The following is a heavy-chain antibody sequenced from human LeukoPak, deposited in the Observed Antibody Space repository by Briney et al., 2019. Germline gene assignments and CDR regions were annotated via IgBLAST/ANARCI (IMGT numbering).Heavy chain of an antibody. CDR1: GYSISGGYY. CDR2: IFQSVST. D-gene: IGHD6-19*01. J-gene: IGHJ4*02. CDR3: ARNNSNGFDF. Sequence: SETLSLTCTVSGYSISGGYYWGWIRQPPGKGLEWIGTIFQSVSTYYNPSITSRVTQSVDPPKNQFSLKLSSVTAADTAVYYCARNNSNGFDFSSPGTPVTASS. V-gene: IGHV4-38-2*02.